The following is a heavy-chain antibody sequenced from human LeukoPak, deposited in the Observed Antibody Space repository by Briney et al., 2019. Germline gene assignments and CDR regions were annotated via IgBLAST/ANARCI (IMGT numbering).Heavy chain of an antibody. CDR2: ISGSGGTT. CDR3: AKLSGYSYGSCDY. V-gene: IGHV3-23*01. CDR1: GFTFSSYA. J-gene: IGHJ4*02. Sequence: GGSLRLSCAASGFTFSSYAMNWVRQAPGKGLEWVSAISGSGGTTYYADSVQGRFTISRDNSKNTLYLQMNSLRAEDTAVYYCAKLSGYSYGSCDYWGQGTLVTVSS. D-gene: IGHD5-18*01.